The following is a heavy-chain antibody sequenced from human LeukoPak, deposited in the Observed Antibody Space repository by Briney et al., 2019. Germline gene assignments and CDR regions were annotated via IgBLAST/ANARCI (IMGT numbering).Heavy chain of an antibody. J-gene: IGHJ4*02. V-gene: IGHV1-18*01. CDR1: GYTFTSYG. CDR2: ISAYNGNT. D-gene: IGHD2-2*01. Sequence: ASVKVSCKASGYTFTSYGISWVRQAPGQGLEWMGWISAYNGNTNYAQKLQGRVTMTTDTSTSTAYMELRSLRSDDTAVYYCAREIVVVPAAMAGFDYWGQGTLVTVSS. CDR3: AREIVVVPAAMAGFDY.